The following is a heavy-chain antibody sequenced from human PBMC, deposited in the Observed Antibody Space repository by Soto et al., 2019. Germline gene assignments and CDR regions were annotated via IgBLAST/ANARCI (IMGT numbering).Heavy chain of an antibody. V-gene: IGHV1-46*01. CDR2: INPSSGRT. Sequence: ASVKVSCKASGYTFTSYSMHWVRQAPGQGLEWMGIINPSSGRTSYAQNFQGRVTMTSDTSTSIVYMEMSSLKSEDAAVYYCARDHNFGFILYAMDVWGQGTTVTVSS. J-gene: IGHJ6*02. D-gene: IGHD2-15*01. CDR1: GYTFTSYS. CDR3: ARDHNFGFILYAMDV.